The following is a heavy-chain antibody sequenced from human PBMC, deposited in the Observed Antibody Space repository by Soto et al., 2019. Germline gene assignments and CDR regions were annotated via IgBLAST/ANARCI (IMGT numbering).Heavy chain of an antibody. V-gene: IGHV1-18*01. CDR3: ARGYDILTGYYKAPNHAFDI. J-gene: IGHJ3*02. D-gene: IGHD3-9*01. Sequence: ASVKVSCKASGGTFSSYAISWVRQAPGQGLEWMGWIIPNNGNTNYAQKLQGRVTITTDKSTSTAYMELRSLRSDDTAVYYCARGYDILTGYYKAPNHAFDIWGQGTMVTVSS. CDR1: GGTFSSYA. CDR2: IIPNNGNT.